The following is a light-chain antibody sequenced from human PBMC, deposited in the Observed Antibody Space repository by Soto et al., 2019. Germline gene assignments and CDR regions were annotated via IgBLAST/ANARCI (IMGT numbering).Light chain of an antibody. V-gene: IGKV3-20*01. J-gene: IGKJ2*01. CDR2: GAS. Sequence: EIVLTQSPGTLSLSLEERVTLSCRASESVSSNFLAWYQQKPGQSPRLLIYGASSRAAGIPDRFSGSGSGTDFTLNISAVESEDFALYYCRQYGRPDTFGQGTKLVIK. CDR1: ESVSSNF. CDR3: RQYGRPDT.